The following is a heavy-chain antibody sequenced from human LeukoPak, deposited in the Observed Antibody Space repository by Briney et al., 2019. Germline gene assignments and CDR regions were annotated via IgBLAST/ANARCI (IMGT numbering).Heavy chain of an antibody. CDR1: GFAFSSYW. D-gene: IGHD6-13*01. V-gene: IGHV3-7*01. CDR3: ARDLIAAAGHVDYFDY. CDR2: IKQDGSEK. J-gene: IGHJ4*02. Sequence: GGSLRLSCAASGFAFSSYWMSWVRQAPGKGLEWVANIKQDGSEKYYVDSVKGRFTISRDNAKNSLYLQMNSLRAEDTAVYYCARDLIAAAGHVDYFDYWGQGTLVTVSS.